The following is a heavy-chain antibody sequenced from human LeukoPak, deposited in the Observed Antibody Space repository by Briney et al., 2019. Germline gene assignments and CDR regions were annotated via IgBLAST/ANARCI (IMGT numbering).Heavy chain of an antibody. J-gene: IGHJ4*02. D-gene: IGHD3-22*01. CDR3: ARRESEDEGSGYGY. CDR2: IYPGDSDT. Sequence: GESLQISCKGSGYSFATYWIGWVRQMPGKGLDWVGIIYPGDSDTRYSPSFQGQVTISADKSISTAYLQWSSLEASDTAIYYCARRESEDEGSGYGYWGQGTLVTVSS. CDR1: GYSFATYW. V-gene: IGHV5-51*01.